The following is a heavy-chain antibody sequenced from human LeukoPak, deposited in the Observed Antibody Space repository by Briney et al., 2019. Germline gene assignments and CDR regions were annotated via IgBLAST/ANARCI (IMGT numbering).Heavy chain of an antibody. V-gene: IGHV3-30*02. CDR3: AKVIVVVPAAIFDYYYYMDV. D-gene: IGHD2-2*01. Sequence: GGSLRLSRAASGFTFSSYGMHWVRQAPGKGLEWVAFIRYDGSNKYYADSVKGRFTISRDNSKNTLYLQMNSLRAEDTVVYYCAKVIVVVPAAIFDYYYYMDVWGKGTTVTVSS. CDR2: IRYDGSNK. J-gene: IGHJ6*03. CDR1: GFTFSSYG.